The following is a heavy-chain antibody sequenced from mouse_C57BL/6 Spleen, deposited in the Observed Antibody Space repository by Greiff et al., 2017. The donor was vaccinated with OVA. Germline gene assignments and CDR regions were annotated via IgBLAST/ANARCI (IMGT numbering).Heavy chain of an antibody. V-gene: IGHV1-80*01. CDR3: ANGISNYFDY. CDR2: IYPGDGDT. J-gene: IGHJ2*01. Sequence: VQLQESGAELVKPGASVKISCKASGYAFSSYWMNWVKQRPGKGLEWIGQIYPGDGDTNYNGKFKGKATLTADKASSTAYMQLSSLTSEDSAVYFCANGISNYFDYWGQGTTLTVSS. CDR1: GYAFSSYW.